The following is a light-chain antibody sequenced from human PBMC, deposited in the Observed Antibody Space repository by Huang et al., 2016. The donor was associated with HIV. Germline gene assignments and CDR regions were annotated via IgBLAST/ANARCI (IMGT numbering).Light chain of an antibody. Sequence: EIVMTQSPATLYVSPGERATLSCRASQGVGNNLDWYQQKLGQAPRLLIYGASARSTGLPARFSGRGSGTEFTLTISSLRSEDFAVYYCHQYNTWPYTFGQGT. J-gene: IGKJ2*01. CDR2: GAS. CDR3: HQYNTWPYT. CDR1: QGVGNN. V-gene: IGKV3-15*01.